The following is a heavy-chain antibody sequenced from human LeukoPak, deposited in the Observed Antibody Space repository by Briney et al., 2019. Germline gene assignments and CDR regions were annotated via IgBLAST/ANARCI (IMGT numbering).Heavy chain of an antibody. CDR1: GYTFTSYD. J-gene: IGHJ4*02. D-gene: IGHD3-9*01. Sequence: ASVKVSCKASGYTFTSYDINWVRQATGQGLEWMGWMNPNSGNTGYAQKFQGRVTITRNTSISTAYMELSSLRSEDTAVYYCATLRKNYDILTGYYLFDYWGQGTLVTVSS. CDR3: ATLRKNYDILTGYYLFDY. V-gene: IGHV1-8*03. CDR2: MNPNSGNT.